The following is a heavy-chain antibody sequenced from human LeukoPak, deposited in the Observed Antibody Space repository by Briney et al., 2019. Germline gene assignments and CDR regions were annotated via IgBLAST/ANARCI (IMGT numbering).Heavy chain of an antibody. CDR1: GFTFSSYS. CDR3: AREVGY. CDR2: ISSYSGTI. J-gene: IGHJ4*02. D-gene: IGHD1-26*01. Sequence: PGGSLRLSCAASGFTFSSYSMNWVRQAPGKGLEWVSYISSYSGTISYADSVKGRFAISRDNAKNSLYLQMNSLGDEDTAIYYCAREVGYWGQGTLVTVSS. V-gene: IGHV3-48*02.